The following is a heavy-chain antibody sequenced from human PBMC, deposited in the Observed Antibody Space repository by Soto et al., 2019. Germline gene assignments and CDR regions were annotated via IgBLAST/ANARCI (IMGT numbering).Heavy chain of an antibody. CDR1: GFTVSSNY. V-gene: IGHV3-53*05. J-gene: IGHJ5*02. Sequence: GGSLRLSCAASGFTVSSNYMSWVRQAPGKGLEWVSVIYSGGSTYYADSVKGRFTISRDNSKNTLYLQMSSLRAEDTAVYYCVKGVAANLNWFDPWGQGTLVTVSS. D-gene: IGHD2-15*01. CDR3: VKGVAANLNWFDP. CDR2: IYSGGST.